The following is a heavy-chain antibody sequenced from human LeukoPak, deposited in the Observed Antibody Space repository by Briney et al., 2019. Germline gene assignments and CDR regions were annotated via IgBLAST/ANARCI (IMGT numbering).Heavy chain of an antibody. CDR2: ISGSGGST. CDR1: GFTFSSYA. D-gene: IGHD6-13*01. CDR3: AKDQTGYSSSWYGWAFDY. V-gene: IGHV3-23*01. J-gene: IGHJ4*02. Sequence: GSLRLSCAASGFTFSSYAMSWVRQAPGKGLEWVSAISGSGGSTYYADSVKGRLTISRDNSKNTLYLQMNSLRAEDTAVYYCAKDQTGYSSSWYGWAFDYWGQGTLVTVSS.